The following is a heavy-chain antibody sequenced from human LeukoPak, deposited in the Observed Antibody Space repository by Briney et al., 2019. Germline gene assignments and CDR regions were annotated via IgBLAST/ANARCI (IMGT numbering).Heavy chain of an antibody. D-gene: IGHD5-18*01. Sequence: PGGSLRLSCAASGFPFSSYAMSWVRQAPGKGLEWVAFIRYDGSNKYYADSVKGRFTISRDNSKNTLYLQMNSLRAEDTAVYYCAKDLVQLWLGVDYWGQGTLVTVSS. J-gene: IGHJ4*02. CDR2: IRYDGSNK. V-gene: IGHV3-30*02. CDR3: AKDLVQLWLGVDY. CDR1: GFPFSSYA.